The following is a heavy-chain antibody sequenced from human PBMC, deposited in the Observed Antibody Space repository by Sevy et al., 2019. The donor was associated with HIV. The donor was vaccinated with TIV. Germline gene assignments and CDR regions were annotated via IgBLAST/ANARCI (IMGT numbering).Heavy chain of an antibody. Sequence: ASVKVSCKASGGTFSSYAISWVRQAPGQGLEWMGGIIPILGIANYAQKFQGRVTITADKSTSTAYMELSSLRSEDTAVYYCAREGGGTIFGVVKSWDYYYMDVWGKGTTVTVSS. CDR3: AREGGGTIFGVVKSWDYYYMDV. D-gene: IGHD3-3*01. CDR2: IIPILGIA. CDR1: GGTFSSYA. J-gene: IGHJ6*03. V-gene: IGHV1-69*10.